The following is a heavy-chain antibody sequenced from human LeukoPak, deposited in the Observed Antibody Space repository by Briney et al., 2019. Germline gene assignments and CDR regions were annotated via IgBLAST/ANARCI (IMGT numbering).Heavy chain of an antibody. CDR1: GGSISSSSYY. CDR2: IYYSGST. D-gene: IGHD6-13*01. V-gene: IGHV4-39*01. Sequence: PSQTLSLTCTVSGGSISSSSYYWGWIRQPPGKGLEWIGSIYYSGSTYYNPSLKSRVTISVDTPKNQFSLKLSSVTAADTAVYYCARGLAAAGDYWGQGTLVTVSS. J-gene: IGHJ4*02. CDR3: ARGLAAAGDY.